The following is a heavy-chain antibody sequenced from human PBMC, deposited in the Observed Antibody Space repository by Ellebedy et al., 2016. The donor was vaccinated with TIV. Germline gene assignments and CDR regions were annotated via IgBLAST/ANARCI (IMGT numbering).Heavy chain of an antibody. J-gene: IGHJ6*02. CDR1: GYTFTGYY. CDR2: INPNSGGT. CDR3: ARDYDILTGRYYYYGMDV. Sequence: ASVKVSCKASGYTFTGYYMHWVRQAPGQGLEWMGWINPNSGGTNYAQRFQGRVTMTTDTSTSTAYMELRSLRSDDTAVYYCARDYDILTGRYYYYGMDVWGQGTTVTVSS. D-gene: IGHD3-9*01. V-gene: IGHV1-2*02.